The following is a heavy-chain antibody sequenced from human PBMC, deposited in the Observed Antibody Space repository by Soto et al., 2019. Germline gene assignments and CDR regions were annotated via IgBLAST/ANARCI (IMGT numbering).Heavy chain of an antibody. J-gene: IGHJ4*02. Sequence: GGSLRLSCAASGFTFSSYSMNWVRQAPGKGLEWVSSISSSSSYIYYADSVKGRFTISRDNAKNSLYLQMNSLRAEDTAVYYCARDQSGWYSNCGYWGQGTLVTVSS. CDR2: ISSSSSYI. D-gene: IGHD6-19*01. V-gene: IGHV3-21*01. CDR3: ARDQSGWYSNCGY. CDR1: GFTFSSYS.